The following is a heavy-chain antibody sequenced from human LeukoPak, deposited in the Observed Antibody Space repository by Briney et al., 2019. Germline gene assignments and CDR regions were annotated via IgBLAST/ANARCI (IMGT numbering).Heavy chain of an antibody. CDR2: ISGSGGST. Sequence: GGALRLSCAASGFTFSSYAMSWVRQAPGKGLEWVSAISGSGGSTYYADSVKGRLTISRDNSKNTLYLQMNSLRAEDTAVYYCAKGKVNHDGAFDFWGQGTMVTVSS. J-gene: IGHJ3*01. CDR1: GFTFSSYA. CDR3: AKGKVNHDGAFDF. D-gene: IGHD3-16*01. V-gene: IGHV3-23*01.